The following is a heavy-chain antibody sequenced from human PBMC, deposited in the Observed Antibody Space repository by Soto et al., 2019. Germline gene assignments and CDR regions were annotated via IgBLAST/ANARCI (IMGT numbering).Heavy chain of an antibody. D-gene: IGHD3-3*01. CDR3: ATDASGYSTCDN. V-gene: IGHV4-31*03. J-gene: IGHJ4*02. CDR1: GASVSSGGFY. CDR2: IFNSGRT. Sequence: ASETLSLTCSVSGASVSSGGFYWSWIRQPPGKGLEWIGYIFNSGRTYYTPSLKSRVTISLDTSKNQYSLMLTSVTVADTAVYFCATDASGYSTCDNWGLRTRVTASS.